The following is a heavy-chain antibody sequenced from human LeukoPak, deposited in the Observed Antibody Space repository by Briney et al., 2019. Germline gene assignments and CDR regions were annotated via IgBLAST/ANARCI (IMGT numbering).Heavy chain of an antibody. CDR2: IYYSGST. V-gene: IGHV4-39*01. Sequence: PSETLSLTCTVSGGSISSSSCYWGWIRQPPGKGLEWIGSIYYSGSTYYNPSLKSRVTISVDTSKNQFSLKLSSVTAADTAVYYCARVRTGKMHWYFDLWGRGTLVTVSS. J-gene: IGHJ2*01. CDR3: ARVRTGKMHWYFDL. D-gene: IGHD1-1*01. CDR1: GGSISSSSCY.